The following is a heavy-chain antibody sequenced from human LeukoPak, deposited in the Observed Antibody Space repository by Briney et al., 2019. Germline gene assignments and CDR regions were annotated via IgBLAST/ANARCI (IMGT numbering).Heavy chain of an antibody. CDR2: IYYSGST. CDR1: GGSISSYY. Sequence: SETLSLTCTVSGGSISSYYWSWIRQPPGKGLEWIGYIYYSGSTNYNPSLKSRVTISVDTSKNQFSLKLSSVTAADTAVYYCARFGSSTWYKGAFDIWGQGTMVTVAS. V-gene: IGHV4-59*01. D-gene: IGHD6-13*01. CDR3: ARFGSSTWYKGAFDI. J-gene: IGHJ3*02.